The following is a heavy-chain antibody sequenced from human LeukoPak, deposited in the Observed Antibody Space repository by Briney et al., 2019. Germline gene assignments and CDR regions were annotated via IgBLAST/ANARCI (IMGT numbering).Heavy chain of an antibody. CDR2: IYSGGST. Sequence: GGSLRLSCAASEFSVGSNYMTWVRQAPGKGLEWVSLIYSGGSTYYADSVKGRFTISRDNSKNTLYLQMNSLRAEDTAVYYCAKDGYCSGGSCYSSLPDYWGQGTLVTVSS. V-gene: IGHV3-66*01. J-gene: IGHJ4*02. CDR1: EFSVGSNY. CDR3: AKDGYCSGGSCYSSLPDY. D-gene: IGHD2-15*01.